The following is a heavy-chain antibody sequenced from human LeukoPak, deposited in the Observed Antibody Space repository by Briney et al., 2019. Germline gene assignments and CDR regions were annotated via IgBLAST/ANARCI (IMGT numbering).Heavy chain of an antibody. CDR2: ISGSGGST. D-gene: IGHD1-26*01. V-gene: IGHV3-23*01. CDR1: GFTFSSYA. Sequence: PGGSLRLSCAASGFTFSSYAMSWVRQAPGKGLEWVSAISGSGGSTYYADSVRGRFTISRDNSKNTLYLQMNSLRAEDTAVYYCAKVIVGEWEPTFDYWGQGTLVTVSS. J-gene: IGHJ4*02. CDR3: AKVIVGEWEPTFDY.